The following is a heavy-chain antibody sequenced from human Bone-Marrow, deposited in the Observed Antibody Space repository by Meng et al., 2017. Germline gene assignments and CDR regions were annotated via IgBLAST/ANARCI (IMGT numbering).Heavy chain of an antibody. CDR2: IYHDGST. D-gene: IGHD3-3*01. V-gene: IGHV4-4*02. CDR1: GASISSSHW. Sequence: GPLQESGPGLVKLSGTLSLTCAVSGASISSSHWWGWVRQPPGKGLEWIGEIYHDGSTNYTPSLKSRVTISVDKSKNQFSLKLSSVTAADTAVYYCARAAYDIWSGYAPWGQGSLVTVSS. J-gene: IGHJ5*02. CDR3: ARAAYDIWSGYAP.